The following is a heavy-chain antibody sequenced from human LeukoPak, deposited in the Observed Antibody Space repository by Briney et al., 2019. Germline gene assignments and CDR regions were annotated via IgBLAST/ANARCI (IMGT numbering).Heavy chain of an antibody. CDR3: ARGEYSSGWPFDY. D-gene: IGHD6-19*01. Sequence: PGRSLRLSCAASGFTFSSYAMHWVRQAPGKGLEWVAVISYDGSNKYYADSVKGRFTISRDNSKSTLYLQMNSLRAEDTAVYYCARGEYSSGWPFDYWGQGTLVTVSS. CDR2: ISYDGSNK. V-gene: IGHV3-30-3*01. J-gene: IGHJ4*02. CDR1: GFTFSSYA.